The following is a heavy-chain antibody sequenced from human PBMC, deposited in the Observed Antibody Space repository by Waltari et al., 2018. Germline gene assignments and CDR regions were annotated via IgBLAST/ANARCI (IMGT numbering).Heavy chain of an antibody. V-gene: IGHV4-61*09. CDR1: GGSISSGSYY. Sequence: QVQLQESGPGLVKPSQTLSLTCTVSGGSISSGSYYWSWIRQPAGKGLEWIGYIYTSGSTNYNPSLKSRGTRSVDTSKNQFSLKLSSVTAADTAVYYCARSKWLPFDYWGQGTLVTVSS. CDR3: ARSKWLPFDY. CDR2: IYTSGST. D-gene: IGHD6-19*01. J-gene: IGHJ4*02.